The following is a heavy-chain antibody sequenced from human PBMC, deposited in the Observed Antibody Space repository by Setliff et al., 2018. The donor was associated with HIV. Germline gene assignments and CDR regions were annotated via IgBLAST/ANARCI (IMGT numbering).Heavy chain of an antibody. CDR3: HSGYDTEEQSYFDY. CDR1: GFTFSSYW. V-gene: IGHV3-74*01. D-gene: IGHD5-12*01. J-gene: IGHJ4*02. Sequence: GGSLRLSCAASGFTFSSYWMHWVRQAPGKGLVWVSRINSDGSSTSYADSVKGRFTISRDNAKNTLYLQMNSLRVEDTGVYYCHSGYDTEEQSYFDYWGQGTLVTVSS. CDR2: INSDGSST.